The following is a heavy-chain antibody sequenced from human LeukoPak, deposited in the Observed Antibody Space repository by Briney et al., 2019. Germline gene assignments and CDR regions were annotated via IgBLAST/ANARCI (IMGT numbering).Heavy chain of an antibody. Sequence: GSSLPVSYAASGFSFRSYAMSWVRQAARRGLEWVSGISGSGGSTYYEDSVKGRFTISRDNSKNTLYLQMNSLRAEDTAVYYCAKDPLYYDFWSGSFDYWGQGTLVTVSS. D-gene: IGHD3-3*01. CDR1: GFSFRSYA. CDR2: ISGSGGST. J-gene: IGHJ4*02. CDR3: AKDPLYYDFWSGSFDY. V-gene: IGHV3-23*01.